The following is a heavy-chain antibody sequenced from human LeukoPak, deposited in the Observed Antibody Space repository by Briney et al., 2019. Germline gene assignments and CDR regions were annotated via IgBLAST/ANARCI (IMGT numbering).Heavy chain of an antibody. D-gene: IGHD2-15*01. V-gene: IGHV3-7*01. J-gene: IGHJ4*02. CDR2: INQDGNKN. CDR3: ARDYIYSTGGTYYDRFDY. Sequence: GGSLRLSCAASGFTFSTYWMTWVRQAPGKGLEWVANINQDGNKNCYLDSVKGRFTISRDNAKNSLYLQMNSLRAEDTAVYYCARDYIYSTGGTYYDRFDYWGQGTLVTVSS. CDR1: GFTFSTYW.